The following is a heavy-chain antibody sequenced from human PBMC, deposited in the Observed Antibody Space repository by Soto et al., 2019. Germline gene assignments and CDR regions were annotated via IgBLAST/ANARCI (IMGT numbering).Heavy chain of an antibody. CDR2: IYYSGST. V-gene: IGHV4-59*12. J-gene: IGHJ3*02. CDR3: ARRSEDDCDI. Sequence: QVQLQESGPGLVKPSETLSLTCTVSGGSIRSYYWRWIRQPPGKGLEWIGYIYYSGSTSSNPSLRSRVTISIETSKNQFSLKLSSVTAADTAAYYCARRSEDDCDIWGQGTLVTVSS. D-gene: IGHD2-21*02. CDR1: GGSIRSYY.